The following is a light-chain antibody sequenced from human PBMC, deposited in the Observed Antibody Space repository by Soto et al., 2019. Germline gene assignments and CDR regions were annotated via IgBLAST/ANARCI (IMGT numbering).Light chain of an antibody. V-gene: IGKV3-11*01. CDR2: DAS. CDR1: QSVSSY. Sequence: EIVLTQSPDTLSLSPGERATISCRASQSVSSYLAWYQQKPGQAPRILIYDASNRATGIPARFSGSGSGTDFTLTISSLEPEDFTVYYCQQRSNWPPYTFGQGTKLEIK. CDR3: QQRSNWPPYT. J-gene: IGKJ2*01.